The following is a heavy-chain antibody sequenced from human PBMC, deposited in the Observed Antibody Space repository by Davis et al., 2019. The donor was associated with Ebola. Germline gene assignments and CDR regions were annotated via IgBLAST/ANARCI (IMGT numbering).Heavy chain of an antibody. CDR1: GFTVSSNY. Sequence: GESLKISCAASGFTVSSNYMSWVRQAPGKGLEWVSVIYSGGSTYYADSVKGRFTISRDNSKNTLYLQMNSLRAEDTAVYYCARIAAAGISSYYYYYGMDVWGQGTTVTVSS. D-gene: IGHD6-13*01. J-gene: IGHJ6*02. CDR3: ARIAAAGISSYYYYYGMDV. V-gene: IGHV3-53*01. CDR2: IYSGGST.